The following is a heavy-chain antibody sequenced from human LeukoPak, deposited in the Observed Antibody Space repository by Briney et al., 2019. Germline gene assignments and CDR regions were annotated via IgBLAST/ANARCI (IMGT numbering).Heavy chain of an antibody. CDR2: VYTSGST. CDR3: AGTRHHYYYDSSGYYGNAFDI. D-gene: IGHD3-22*01. J-gene: IGHJ3*02. Sequence: PSETLSLTRTVSGGSISSGHYYWSWIRQPAGKGLEWIGRVYTSGSTNYNPSLKSRVTISADTSKNQFSLKLNSVTAADTAVYYCAGTRHHYYYDSSGYYGNAFDIWGQGTMVTVSS. V-gene: IGHV4-61*02. CDR1: GGSISSGHYY.